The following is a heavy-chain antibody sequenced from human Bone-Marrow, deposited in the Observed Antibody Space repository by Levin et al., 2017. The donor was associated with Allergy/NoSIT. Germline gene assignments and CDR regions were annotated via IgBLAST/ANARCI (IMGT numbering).Heavy chain of an antibody. D-gene: IGHD1-1*01. CDR1: GFIFNNYA. CDR3: ARGGIHFDY. J-gene: IGHJ4*02. Sequence: GGSLRLSCAVSGFIFNNYAMHWVRQAPGKGLEWVAVISLDGNTKNYVDSVKGRFSISRDNSKNTLYLHMSSLTIEDTAVYYCARGGIHFDYWGRGTPVTVSS. CDR2: ISLDGNTK. V-gene: IGHV3-30-3*01.